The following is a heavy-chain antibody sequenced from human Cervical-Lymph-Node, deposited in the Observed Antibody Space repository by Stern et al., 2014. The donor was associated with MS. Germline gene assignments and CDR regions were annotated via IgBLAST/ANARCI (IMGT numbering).Heavy chain of an antibody. CDR3: ARIPPGYSVAWDWYFDL. V-gene: IGHV2-26*01. CDR2: IFSNDEK. CDR1: GFSLSNARMG. D-gene: IGHD6-13*01. Sequence: ESGPVLVKPTETLTLTCTVSGFSLSNARMGVSWIRQPPGKALEWLAHIFSNDEKSYSTSLKSRLTISKDTSKSQVVLTMTNMDPGDTATYYCARIPPGYSVAWDWYFDLWGRGTLVTVSS. J-gene: IGHJ2*01.